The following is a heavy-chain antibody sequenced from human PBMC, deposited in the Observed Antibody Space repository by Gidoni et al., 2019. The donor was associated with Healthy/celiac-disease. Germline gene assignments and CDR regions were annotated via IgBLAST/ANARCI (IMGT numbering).Heavy chain of an antibody. CDR1: GFTFSDYY. Sequence: QVQLVESGGGLVKPGGSLRLSCAASGFTFSDYYMSWIRQAPGKGLEWVSYISSSGSTRYYADSVKGRFTIARDNAKNALYLQMNSLRAEDTAVYYCARDESLLNWVYGMDVWGQGTTVTVSS. V-gene: IGHV3-11*01. CDR2: ISSSGSTR. J-gene: IGHJ6*02. CDR3: ARDESLLNWVYGMDV. D-gene: IGHD7-27*01.